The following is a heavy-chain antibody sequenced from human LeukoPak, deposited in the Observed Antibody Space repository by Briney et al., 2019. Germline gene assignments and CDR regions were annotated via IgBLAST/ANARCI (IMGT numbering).Heavy chain of an antibody. J-gene: IGHJ5*02. CDR2: ISGSGGST. V-gene: IGHV3-23*01. D-gene: IGHD6-19*01. CDR3: AKGSSSGWYNWFDP. Sequence: PGGSLRLSCAASGFTFNNYAMSWVRQAPGKGLEWVSSISGSGGSTYYADSVKGRFTISRDNSENTLYLQMNSLRAEDTAVYCCAKGSSSGWYNWFDPWGQGTLVTVSP. CDR1: GFTFNNYA.